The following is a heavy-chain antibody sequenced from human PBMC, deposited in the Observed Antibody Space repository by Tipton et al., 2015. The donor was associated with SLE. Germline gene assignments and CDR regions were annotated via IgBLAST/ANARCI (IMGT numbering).Heavy chain of an antibody. V-gene: IGHV4-61*02. Sequence: TLSLTCTVSGGSISSGSYYWSWIRQPAGKGLEWIGRIYTSGSTNYNPSLKSRVTISVDTSKNQFSLKLSSVTAADTAVYYCATRAPMAPTDYWGQGTLVTVSS. D-gene: IGHD2-8*01. CDR1: GGSISSGSYY. J-gene: IGHJ4*02. CDR3: ATRAPMAPTDY. CDR2: IYTSGST.